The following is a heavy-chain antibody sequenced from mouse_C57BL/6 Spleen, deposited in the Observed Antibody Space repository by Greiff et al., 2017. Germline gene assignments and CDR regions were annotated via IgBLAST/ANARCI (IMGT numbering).Heavy chain of an antibody. CDR2: INPSTGGT. CDR1: GYSFTGYY. Sequence: EVQLQQSGPELVKPGASVKISCKASGYSFTGYYMNWVKQSPEKSLEWIGEINPSTGGTNYNQKFKAKATLTVDKSSSTAYMQLKSLTSEDSAVYYCARTYGNYETWFAYWGQGTLVTVSA. CDR3: ARTYGNYETWFAY. V-gene: IGHV1-42*01. D-gene: IGHD2-1*01. J-gene: IGHJ3*01.